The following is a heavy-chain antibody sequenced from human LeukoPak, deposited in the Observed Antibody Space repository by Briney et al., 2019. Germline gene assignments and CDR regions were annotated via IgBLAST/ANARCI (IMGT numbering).Heavy chain of an antibody. CDR1: GGSISSGDYY. D-gene: IGHD4-17*01. Sequence: SETLSLTCTVSGGSISSGDYYWSWIRQPPGRGLEWIGYIYYSGSTYYNPSLKSRVTISVDTAKNQFSLKLSSVTAADTAVYYCAKGEESYGDLLPFYYWGQETLVTVSS. V-gene: IGHV4-30-4*08. CDR3: AKGEESYGDLLPFYY. CDR2: IYYSGST. J-gene: IGHJ4*02.